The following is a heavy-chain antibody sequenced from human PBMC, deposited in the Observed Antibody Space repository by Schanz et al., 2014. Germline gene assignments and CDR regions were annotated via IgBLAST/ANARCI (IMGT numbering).Heavy chain of an antibody. J-gene: IGHJ6*02. D-gene: IGHD6-6*01. V-gene: IGHV3-7*01. CDR3: ATEGPRGTRHPINYYYAMDN. CDR2: IKPDGSEK. Sequence: VQLVESGGGVVQPGRSLRLSCATSGLNFDYYGMNWVRQAPGKGLDWVGIIKPDGSEKFYVDSVKGRFTISRDNAKNSVFLQMNRLRAEDTAVYYCATEGPRGTRHPINYYYAMDNWGQGTKVTV. CDR1: GLNFDYYG.